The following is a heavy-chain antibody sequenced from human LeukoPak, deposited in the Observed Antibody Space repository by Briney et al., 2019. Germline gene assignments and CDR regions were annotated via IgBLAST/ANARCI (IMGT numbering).Heavy chain of an antibody. J-gene: IGHJ4*02. CDR1: GFTFSSYA. D-gene: IGHD3/OR15-3a*01. CDR3: AKDPHNFWTGYFDY. V-gene: IGHV3-23*01. CDR2: ISGSGGTT. Sequence: GGSLRLSCAASGFTFSSYAMSWVRQAPGKGLEWVSAISGSGGTTYYADSVKGHFTVSRDNSKNTLYLQMNSLRAEDTAVYYCAKDPHNFWTGYFDYWGLGTLVTVSS.